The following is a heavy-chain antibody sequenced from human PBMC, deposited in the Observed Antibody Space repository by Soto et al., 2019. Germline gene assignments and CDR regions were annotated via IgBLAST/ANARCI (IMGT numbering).Heavy chain of an antibody. CDR1: GFAFSNYG. CDR3: AKENSGYEK. CDR2: ISSGGST. Sequence: EEQLLESGGGLVQPGGSLRLSCTASGFAFSNYGMSWVRQAPGKGLEWVSAISSGGSTFFTDSVKGRFTISRDNFKNTFYLQMNSLRAEDTALYYCAKENSGYEKWGQGTLVTVSS. D-gene: IGHD5-12*01. V-gene: IGHV3-23*01. J-gene: IGHJ4*02.